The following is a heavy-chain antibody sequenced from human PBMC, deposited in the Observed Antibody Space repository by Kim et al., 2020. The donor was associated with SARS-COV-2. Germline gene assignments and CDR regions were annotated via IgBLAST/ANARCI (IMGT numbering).Heavy chain of an antibody. D-gene: IGHD1-26*01. J-gene: IGHJ4*02. CDR3: ARGEIVGATTHASYFDY. CDR2: IYYSGST. CDR1: GGSISSYY. V-gene: IGHV4-59*01. Sequence: SETLSLTCTVSGGSISSYYWSWIRQPPGKGLEWIGYIYYSGSTNYNPSLKSRVTISVDTSKNQFSLKLSSVTAADTAVYYCARGEIVGATTHASYFDYWGQGTLVTVSS.